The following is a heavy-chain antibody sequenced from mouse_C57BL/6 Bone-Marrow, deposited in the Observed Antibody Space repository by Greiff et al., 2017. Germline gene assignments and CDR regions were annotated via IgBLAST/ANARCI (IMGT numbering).Heavy chain of an antibody. CDR2: IDPSDSYT. D-gene: IGHD2-4*01. Sequence: QVQLQQPGAELVMPGASVQLSCKASGYSFTSYWMHWVKQRPGQGLEWIGEIDPSDSYTNYNQKFKGKSTLTVDKSSSTAYMQLSSLTSEDSAVYYCARDYPYAMDYWGQGTSVTVSS. V-gene: IGHV1-69*01. J-gene: IGHJ4*01. CDR1: GYSFTSYW. CDR3: ARDYPYAMDY.